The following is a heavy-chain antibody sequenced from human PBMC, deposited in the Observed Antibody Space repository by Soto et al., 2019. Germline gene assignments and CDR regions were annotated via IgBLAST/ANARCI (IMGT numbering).Heavy chain of an antibody. V-gene: IGHV1-3*01. CDR2: INAGNGNT. CDR1: GYTFTSYA. D-gene: IGHD5-12*01. J-gene: IGHJ3*02. Sequence: QVQLVQSGAEVKKPGASVKVSCKASGYTFTSYAMHWVRQAPGQRLEWMGWINAGNGNTKYSQKFQGRVTITRDTSASTAYMELSSLRSEDTAVYYCAREKGNIVATQSAFDIWGQGTMVTVSS. CDR3: AREKGNIVATQSAFDI.